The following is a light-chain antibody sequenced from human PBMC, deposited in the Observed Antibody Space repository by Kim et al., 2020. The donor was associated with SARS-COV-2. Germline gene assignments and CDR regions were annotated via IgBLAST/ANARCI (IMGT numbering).Light chain of an antibody. CDR1: QGISNY. J-gene: IGKJ1*01. CDR2: GAS. Sequence: GDRVTITCRASQGISNYLAWYQQKPGKVPNVVIYGASALQSGVPSRFSGSGSGTDFTLTISSLQPEDVATYYCQTYNSAPRTFGQGTKVDI. CDR3: QTYNSAPRT. V-gene: IGKV1-27*01.